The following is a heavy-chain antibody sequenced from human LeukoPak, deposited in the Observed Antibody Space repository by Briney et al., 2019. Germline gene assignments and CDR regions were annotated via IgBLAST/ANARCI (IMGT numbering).Heavy chain of an antibody. J-gene: IGHJ4*02. Sequence: PGGSLRLSCAASGFTFSDYYMSWIRQAPGKGLEWVSYISSSGSTIYYADSVKGRFTISRDNAKNSLYLQMNSLRAEDTAVYYCARLYCSGCSCYEPGPLNDYWGQGTLVTVSS. V-gene: IGHV3-11*04. CDR1: GFTFSDYY. CDR2: ISSSGSTI. D-gene: IGHD2-15*01. CDR3: ARLYCSGCSCYEPGPLNDY.